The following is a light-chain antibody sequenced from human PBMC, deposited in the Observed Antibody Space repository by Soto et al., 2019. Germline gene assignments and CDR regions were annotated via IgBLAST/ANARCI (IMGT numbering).Light chain of an antibody. Sequence: QSVLPQPASVSGSPGPSITISCTGTSSDVGGYNYVSWYQQHPGKAPKLMIYDVSNRPSGVSNRFSGSKSGNTASLTISGLQAEDEADYYCSSYTSSSTLEVFGGGTQLTVL. CDR3: SSYTSSSTLEV. J-gene: IGLJ3*02. V-gene: IGLV2-14*01. CDR2: DVS. CDR1: SSDVGGYNY.